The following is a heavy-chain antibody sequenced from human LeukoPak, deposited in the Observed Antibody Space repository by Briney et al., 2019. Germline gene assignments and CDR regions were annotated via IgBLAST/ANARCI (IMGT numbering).Heavy chain of an antibody. D-gene: IGHD3-10*02. CDR2: ISSSGSTI. Sequence: GGSLRLSCAASGFTFSSYGMNWVRQAPGTGLEWVSYISSSGSTIYYADSVKGRFTISRDNAKNSLYLQMNSLRAEDTAVYYCAELGITMIGGVWSKGTTVTISS. J-gene: IGHJ6*04. CDR3: AELGITMIGGV. V-gene: IGHV3-48*03. CDR1: GFTFSSYG.